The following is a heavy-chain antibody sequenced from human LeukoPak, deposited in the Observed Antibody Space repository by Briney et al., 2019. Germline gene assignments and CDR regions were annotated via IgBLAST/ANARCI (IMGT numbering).Heavy chain of an antibody. Sequence: SETLSLTCTVSGGSMNNYYWSWVRHSPEKGLEWIGYISYSGSTNSNPSLKSRGTISLDTSKNQFSLKLTSVTAADTAVYYCASQKLLWFGELSYFDYWGQGTLVTVSS. CDR1: GGSMNNYY. V-gene: IGHV4-59*01. CDR3: ASQKLLWFGELSYFDY. D-gene: IGHD3-10*01. J-gene: IGHJ4*02. CDR2: ISYSGST.